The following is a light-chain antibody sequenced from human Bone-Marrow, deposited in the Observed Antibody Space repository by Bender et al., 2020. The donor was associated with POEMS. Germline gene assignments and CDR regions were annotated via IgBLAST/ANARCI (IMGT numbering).Light chain of an antibody. CDR3: SSYISSSTRPYV. Sequence: QSALTQPRSVSGSPGQSVTISCTGTSSDVGDDNFLSWYQQRPGKAPKLIIYVVSNRPSGVSDRFSGSKSGNTASLTISGLQAEDEADYYCSSYISSSTRPYVFGTGTTVTVL. V-gene: IGLV2-14*03. CDR2: VVS. CDR1: SSDVGDDNF. J-gene: IGLJ1*01.